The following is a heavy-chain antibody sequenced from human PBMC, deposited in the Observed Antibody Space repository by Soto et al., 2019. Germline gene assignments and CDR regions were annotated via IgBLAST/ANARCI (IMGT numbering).Heavy chain of an antibody. CDR2: ISSSSSYI. J-gene: IGHJ4*02. D-gene: IGHD5-12*01. V-gene: IGHV3-21*01. CDR3: ASGGGYPYESIYPLDY. CDR1: GFTFSSYS. Sequence: EVQLVESGGGLVKPGGSLRLSCAASGFTFSSYSMNWVRQAPGKRLEWVSSISSSSSYIYYADSVKGRFTISRDNAKNSLYLEMNSLRAEDKAVYYCASGGGYPYESIYPLDYWGQGTLVTVSS.